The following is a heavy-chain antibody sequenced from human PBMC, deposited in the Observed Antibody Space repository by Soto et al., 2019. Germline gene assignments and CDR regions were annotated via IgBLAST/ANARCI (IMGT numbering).Heavy chain of an antibody. Sequence: PSETLSLTCTVSGGSISSGGYYWSWIRQHPGKGLEWIGYIYYSGSTYYNPSLKSRVTISVDTSKNQFSLKLSSVTAADTAVYYCARDKYVAEAGTLYGMDVWGQGTTVTVSS. V-gene: IGHV4-31*03. CDR1: GGSISSGGYY. CDR3: ARDKYVAEAGTLYGMDV. D-gene: IGHD6-13*01. CDR2: IYYSGST. J-gene: IGHJ6*02.